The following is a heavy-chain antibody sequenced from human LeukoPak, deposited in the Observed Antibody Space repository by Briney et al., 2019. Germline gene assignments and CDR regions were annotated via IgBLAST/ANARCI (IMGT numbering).Heavy chain of an antibody. CDR3: ARGIAAAGHYYYMDV. CDR1: GFTFSSYS. J-gene: IGHJ6*03. D-gene: IGHD6-13*01. CDR2: ISSSSSYI. V-gene: IGHV3-21*01. Sequence: GGSLRLSCAASGFTFSSYSMNWVRQAPGKGLEWVSSISSSSSYIYYADSVKGRFTISRDNAKNSLYLQMNSLRAEDTAVYYCARGIAAAGHYYYMDVRGKGTTVTVSS.